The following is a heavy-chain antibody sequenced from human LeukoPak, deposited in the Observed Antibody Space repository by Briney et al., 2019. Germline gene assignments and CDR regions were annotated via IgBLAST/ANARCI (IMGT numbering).Heavy chain of an antibody. CDR3: ARSRAMTYAFDI. Sequence: PGGSLRLSCAASGFTFSSYAMHWVRQAPGKGLEWVAVISYDGSSKYYADSVKGRFTISRDNSKNTLYLQMNSLRAEDTAVYYCARSRAMTYAFDIWGQGTMVTVSS. CDR2: ISYDGSSK. J-gene: IGHJ3*02. V-gene: IGHV3-30*04. D-gene: IGHD2-2*01. CDR1: GFTFSSYA.